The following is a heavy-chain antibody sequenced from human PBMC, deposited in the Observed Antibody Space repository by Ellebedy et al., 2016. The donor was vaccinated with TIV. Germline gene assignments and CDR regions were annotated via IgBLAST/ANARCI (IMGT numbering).Heavy chain of an antibody. J-gene: IGHJ3*02. CDR3: ARGGKLWNTAMVDDAFDI. CDR1: GLTFSNHA. V-gene: IGHV4-39*02. Sequence: MPGGSLRLSCAASGLTFSNHAMSWIRQSPGKGLEWIGNIYYSGSTYYNPSLKRRVTISVDTSKKHFSLKLSSVTAADTAVYCCARGGKLWNTAMVDDAFDIWGQGTMVTVSS. D-gene: IGHD5-18*01. CDR2: IYYSGST.